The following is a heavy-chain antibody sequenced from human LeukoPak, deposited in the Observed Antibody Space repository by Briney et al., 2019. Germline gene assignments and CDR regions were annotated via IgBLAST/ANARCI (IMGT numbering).Heavy chain of an antibody. Sequence: PGGSLRLSCAASGFTVSSNYMSWVRQAPGKGLEWVSVIYSGGSTYYADSVKGRFTISRDNSKNTLYLQMNSLRAEDTAVYYYARDSSGYYRRAWYFDLWGRGTLVTVSS. CDR2: IYSGGST. CDR1: GFTVSSNY. V-gene: IGHV3-53*01. J-gene: IGHJ2*01. D-gene: IGHD3-22*01. CDR3: ARDSSGYYRRAWYFDL.